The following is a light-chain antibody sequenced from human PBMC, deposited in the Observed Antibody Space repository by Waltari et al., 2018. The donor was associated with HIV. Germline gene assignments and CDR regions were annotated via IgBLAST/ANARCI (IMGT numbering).Light chain of an antibody. CDR3: QQYNNWPVS. CDR1: QSVSSN. CDR2: GAS. V-gene: IGKV3-15*01. J-gene: IGKJ2*03. Sequence: EIVMTQSPATLSVSPGERATLSCRASQSVSSNLAWYQQKPGQAPRLLIYGASTRATGIPARFSGSGSGTEFTLTISSLQSEDFAVYYCQQYNNWPVSFGQGTKLESK.